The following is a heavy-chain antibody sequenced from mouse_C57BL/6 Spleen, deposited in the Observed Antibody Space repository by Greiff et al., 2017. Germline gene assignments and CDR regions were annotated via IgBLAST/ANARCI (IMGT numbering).Heavy chain of an antibody. CDR3: ARGGGGYDHEGFAY. CDR1: GYAFTNYL. CDR2: INPGSGGT. D-gene: IGHD2-3*01. V-gene: IGHV1-54*01. J-gene: IGHJ3*01. Sequence: QVQLKESGAELVRPGTSVKVSCKASGYAFTNYLIEWVKQRPGQGLEWIGVINPGSGGTNYNEKFKGKATLTADKSSSTAYMQLSSLTSEASAVYFFARGGGGYDHEGFAYWGQGTLVTVSA.